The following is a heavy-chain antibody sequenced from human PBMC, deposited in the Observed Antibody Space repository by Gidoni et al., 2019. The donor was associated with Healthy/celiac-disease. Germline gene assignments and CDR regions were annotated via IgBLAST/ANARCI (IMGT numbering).Heavy chain of an antibody. Sequence: PQLPDPGPGLVKPSETLALACTAPGGPISSSSYYWVWIRQPPGKGLEWIGSIYYSGSTYYNPSLNSRVTISVDTSKNQFSLKLSSVTAADTAVYYCARLGPRVTAIRVDYWGQGTLVTVSS. CDR2: IYYSGST. D-gene: IGHD2-21*02. V-gene: IGHV4-39*01. J-gene: IGHJ4*02. CDR1: GGPISSSSYY. CDR3: ARLGPRVTAIRVDY.